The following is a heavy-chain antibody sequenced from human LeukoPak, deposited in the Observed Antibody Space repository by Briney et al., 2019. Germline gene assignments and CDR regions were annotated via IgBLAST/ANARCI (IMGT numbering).Heavy chain of an antibody. CDR3: ARLSYYYHYMDV. D-gene: IGHD3-10*01. CDR2: IYHTGST. J-gene: IGHJ6*03. CDR1: GFSISSDKY. Sequence: SETLSLTCAVSGFSISSDKYWGWIRQPPGKGLAWIGSIYHTGSTYYNPSLKSRVTISVDTSKNQFALKLNSVTAADTAVYYCARLSYYYHYMDVWGRGTTVTVSS. V-gene: IGHV4-38-2*01.